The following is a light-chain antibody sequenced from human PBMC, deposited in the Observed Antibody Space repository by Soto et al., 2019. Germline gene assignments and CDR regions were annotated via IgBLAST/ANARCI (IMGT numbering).Light chain of an antibody. J-gene: IGLJ1*01. CDR1: SGDVGKYNL. V-gene: IGLV2-23*01. Sequence: QSVLTQPASVSGSPGESITISCTGTSGDVGKYNLVSWYQQDPGRAPKLIIYEGSKRPSGASDRFSGSKSGDTASLTISGLQYDDETDYFCFSYAVGGSSVVXTWTKGTVL. CDR3: FSYAVGGSSV. CDR2: EGS.